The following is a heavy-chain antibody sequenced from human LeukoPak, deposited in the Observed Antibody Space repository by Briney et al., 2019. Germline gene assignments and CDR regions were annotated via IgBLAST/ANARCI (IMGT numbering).Heavy chain of an antibody. D-gene: IGHD2-2*01. V-gene: IGHV3-33*06. Sequence: GGSLRLSCAASGFTFSSYAMSWVRQAPGKGLEWVAVIWYDGGNKYYADSVKGRFTISRDNSKNTLYLQMNSLRAEDTAVYYCAKGMRVVVPAAMDYWGPGTLVTVSS. CDR2: IWYDGGNK. CDR1: GFTFSSYA. J-gene: IGHJ4*02. CDR3: AKGMRVVVPAAMDY.